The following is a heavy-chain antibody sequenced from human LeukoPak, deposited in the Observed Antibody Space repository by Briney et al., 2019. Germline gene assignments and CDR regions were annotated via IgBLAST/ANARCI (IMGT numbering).Heavy chain of an antibody. V-gene: IGHV4-30-4*01. J-gene: IGHJ5*02. CDR1: GGSITSGDYY. D-gene: IGHD3-22*01. Sequence: SQTLSLTCTVSGGSITSGDYYWSWIRQPPGKGLEWIAYMYYSGSTYYNPSLKSRFTMSADTSKNQFSLKLSSVTAADTAVYYCARPYYYDSRIDPWGQGTLVTVSS. CDR2: MYYSGST. CDR3: ARPYYYDSRIDP.